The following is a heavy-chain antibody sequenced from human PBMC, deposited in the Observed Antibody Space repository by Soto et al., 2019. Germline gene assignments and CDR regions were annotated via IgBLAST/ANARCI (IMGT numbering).Heavy chain of an antibody. CDR1: GFSITSSGVA. J-gene: IGHJ4*02. CDR3: ARMVWLRFEF. CDR2: IDWADDT. V-gene: IGHV2-5*02. Sequence: QVTLRESGPTLVKPTQTLTLTCTFSGFSITSSGVAVGWIRHHPGKALEWLASIDWADDTHYIPSLKNRAIITGDTSKNQVVLTMADMDSTDTATYYCARMVWLRFEFWGQGTPVTVSS. D-gene: IGHD6-19*01.